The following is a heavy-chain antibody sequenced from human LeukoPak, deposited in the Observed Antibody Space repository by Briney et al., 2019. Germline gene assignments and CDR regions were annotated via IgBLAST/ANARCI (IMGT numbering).Heavy chain of an antibody. V-gene: IGHV4-61*02. CDR3: AGQEKRGYCTNGVCYHWFDP. Sequence: SETLSLTCTVSGGSISSGSYSWSWIRQPAGKGLEWIGRIYTSGSTNYNPSLKSRVTISVDTSKNQFSLKLSSVTAADTAVYYCAGQEKRGYCTNGVCYHWFDPWGQGTLVTVSS. CDR2: IYTSGST. J-gene: IGHJ5*02. D-gene: IGHD2-8*01. CDR1: GGSISSGSYS.